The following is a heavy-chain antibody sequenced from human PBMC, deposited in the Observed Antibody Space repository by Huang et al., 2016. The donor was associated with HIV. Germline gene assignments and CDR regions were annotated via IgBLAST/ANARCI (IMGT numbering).Heavy chain of an antibody. V-gene: IGHV3-30-3*01. CDR1: GFPFNNHA. CDR3: ARAKDTWDAYDI. Sequence: GGGVVQPGRSLRLSCAASGFPFNNHAMHWVRQAPGKGLDWVAVISNDGSNNYYVDSVKGRFTISRDSSKSTLFLHMTSLRTEDTAVYYCARAKDTWDAYDIWGQGTMVMVSS. D-gene: IGHD5-18*01. CDR2: ISNDGSNN. J-gene: IGHJ3*02.